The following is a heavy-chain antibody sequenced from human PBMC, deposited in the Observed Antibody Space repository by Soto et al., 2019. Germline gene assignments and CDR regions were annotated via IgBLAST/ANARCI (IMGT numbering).Heavy chain of an antibody. CDR1: GFTFSSYW. D-gene: IGHD3-9*01. CDR2: IKQDGSEK. CDR3: ARDRNLLRYFDWLRTPAPGYYFDY. V-gene: IGHV3-7*01. J-gene: IGHJ4*02. Sequence: GGSLRLSCAASGFTFSSYWMSWVRQAPGKGLEWVANIKQDGSEKYYVDSVKGRFTISRDNAKNSLYLQMNSLRAEDTAVYYCARDRNLLRYFDWLRTPAPGYYFDYWGQGTLVTVSS.